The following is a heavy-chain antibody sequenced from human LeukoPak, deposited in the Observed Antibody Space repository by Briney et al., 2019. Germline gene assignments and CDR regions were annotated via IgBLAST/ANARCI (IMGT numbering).Heavy chain of an antibody. Sequence: ASVKVSCKASGYTFTTYYMHWVRQAPGQGLEWMGIINPNGGATTYAQKFKGRVTMTRDMSTSTVYMELSSLRSEDTALYYCVRLEPSLRRSTFDYWGQGSLVTVSS. J-gene: IGHJ4*02. CDR3: VRLEPSLRRSTFDY. V-gene: IGHV1-46*01. CDR1: GYTFTTYY. D-gene: IGHD5/OR15-5a*01. CDR2: INPNGGAT.